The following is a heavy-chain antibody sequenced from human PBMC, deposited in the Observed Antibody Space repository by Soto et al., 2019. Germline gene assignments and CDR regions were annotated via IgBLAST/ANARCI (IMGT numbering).Heavy chain of an antibody. V-gene: IGHV3-7*01. CDR3: AREYCTNGVCFPTYYYYGMEV. J-gene: IGHJ6*02. Sequence: GWSLRLSCAASGFTFSSYWMSWVRQAPGKGLEWVANIKQDGSEKYYVDSVKGRFTISRDNAKNSLYLQMNSLRAEDTAVYYCAREYCTNGVCFPTYYYYGMEVWGQGTKVTVSS. CDR2: IKQDGSEK. CDR1: GFTFSSYW. D-gene: IGHD2-8*01.